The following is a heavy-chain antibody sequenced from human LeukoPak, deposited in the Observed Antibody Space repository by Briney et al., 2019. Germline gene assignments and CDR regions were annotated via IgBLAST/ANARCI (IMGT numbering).Heavy chain of an antibody. CDR3: ARGAPFVGDYYGMDV. CDR2: ISSSSSYI. J-gene: IGHJ6*02. CDR1: GGSFSGYY. Sequence: PSETLSLTCAVYGGSFSGYYWSWIRQAPGKGLEWVSSISSSSSYIYYADSVKGRFTISRDNAKNSLCLQMNSLRAEDTAVYYCARGAPFVGDYYGMDVWGQGTTVTVSS. D-gene: IGHD3-16*01. V-gene: IGHV3-21*01.